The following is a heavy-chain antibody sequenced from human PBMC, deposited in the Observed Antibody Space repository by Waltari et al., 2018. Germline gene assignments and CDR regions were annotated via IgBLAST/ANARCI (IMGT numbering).Heavy chain of an antibody. CDR2: ISSSSDTI. J-gene: IGHJ5*02. CDR1: GFYFPHYA. D-gene: IGHD1-26*01. Sequence: EVQVVESGGDLVQPGGSLRLSCAASGFYFPHYAIHWVRQAPGKGLEWVSGISSSSDTIVNAESVKCRFTITRDNAKISVSLKRSSVRPENTALYYCAKAMGGGSFYGWFEHWGHGTLVTVSS. CDR3: AKAMGGGSFYGWFEH. V-gene: IGHV3-9*01.